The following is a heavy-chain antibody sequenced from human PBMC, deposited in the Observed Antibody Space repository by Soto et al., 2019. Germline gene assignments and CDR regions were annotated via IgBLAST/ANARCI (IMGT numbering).Heavy chain of an antibody. Sequence: SVKVSCKASGGTFSSYAISWVRLAPGQGLEWMGGIIPIFGTANYAQKFQGRVTITADESTSTAYMELSSLRSEDTAVYYCARSVDILTGPFDYWGQGTLVTVSS. CDR1: GGTFSSYA. V-gene: IGHV1-69*13. J-gene: IGHJ4*02. D-gene: IGHD3-9*01. CDR2: IIPIFGTA. CDR3: ARSVDILTGPFDY.